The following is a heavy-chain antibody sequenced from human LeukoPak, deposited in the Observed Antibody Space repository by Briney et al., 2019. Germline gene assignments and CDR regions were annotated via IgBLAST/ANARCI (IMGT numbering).Heavy chain of an antibody. Sequence: GGSLRLSCAASGFTFSSNWMNWVRQAPGKGLEWVSAISGSGGTAYYADSVKGRFTISRDNSKNTLYLQMNSLRAEDTAVYYCAKKGYYDGSGYYMYYFDHWGQGTLVTVSS. D-gene: IGHD3-22*01. V-gene: IGHV3-23*01. J-gene: IGHJ4*02. CDR2: ISGSGGTA. CDR1: GFTFSSNW. CDR3: AKKGYYDGSGYYMYYFDH.